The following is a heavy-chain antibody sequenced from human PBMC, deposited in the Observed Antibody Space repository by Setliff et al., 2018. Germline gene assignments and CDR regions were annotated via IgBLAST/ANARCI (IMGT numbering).Heavy chain of an antibody. J-gene: IGHJ6*03. V-gene: IGHV4-4*08. CDR1: GGSINNYY. Sequence: PSETLSLTCTVSGGSINNYYWSWIRQSPGKGLEWIGYIDTSGSTDYNPSLKSRVTISVDTSKNQLSLKLSSVTAADTAVYYFAKVPITKDYFYMDVWGKGTTVTVSS. D-gene: IGHD3-10*01. CDR3: AKVPITKDYFYMDV. CDR2: IDTSGST.